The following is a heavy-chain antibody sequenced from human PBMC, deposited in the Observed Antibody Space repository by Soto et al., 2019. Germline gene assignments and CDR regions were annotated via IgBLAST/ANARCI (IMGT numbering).Heavy chain of an antibody. Sequence: KPSETLSLTCTVSGGSIGSYYWSWIRQPPGKGLEWIGYIYYSGSANYNPSLKSRVTISVDTSKNQFSLKLSSVTAADTAVYYCARERCSGGSCEYYYGMDVWGQGTTVTVSS. J-gene: IGHJ6*02. CDR1: GGSIGSYY. D-gene: IGHD2-15*01. CDR3: ARERCSGGSCEYYYGMDV. V-gene: IGHV4-59*01. CDR2: IYYSGSA.